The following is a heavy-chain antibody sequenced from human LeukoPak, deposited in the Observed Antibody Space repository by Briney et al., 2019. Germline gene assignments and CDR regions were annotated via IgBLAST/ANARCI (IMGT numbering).Heavy chain of an antibody. CDR2: ISGDSKYI. Sequence: GGSLRLSCAGSGFTFSRYTFIWVRQAPGRGLEWVSAISGDSKYIYYTDSVKGRFTISRDNAKNSLYLQMNSLRAEDTAVYYCARGDYYYYGMDVWGQGTTVTVSS. CDR1: GFTFSRYT. V-gene: IGHV3-21*04. J-gene: IGHJ6*02. CDR3: ARGDYYYYGMDV.